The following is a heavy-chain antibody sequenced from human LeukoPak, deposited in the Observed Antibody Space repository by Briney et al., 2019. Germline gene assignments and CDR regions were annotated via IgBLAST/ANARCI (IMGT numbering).Heavy chain of an antibody. CDR1: GYSISSGYY. Sequence: SSETLSLTCAVSGYSISSGYYWGWIRQPPGKGLEWIGSIYHSGSTYYDPSLKSRVTISVDTSKNQFSLKLSSVTAADTAVYYCASTTYQLLGYAFDIWGQGTMVTVSS. CDR2: IYHSGST. D-gene: IGHD2-2*01. J-gene: IGHJ3*02. CDR3: ASTTYQLLGYAFDI. V-gene: IGHV4-38-2*01.